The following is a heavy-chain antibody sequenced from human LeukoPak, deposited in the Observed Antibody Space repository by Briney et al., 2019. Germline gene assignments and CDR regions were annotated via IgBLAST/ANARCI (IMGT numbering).Heavy chain of an antibody. CDR1: GGTFSSYA. CDR2: IIPIFGTA. CDR3: AREGSSWYHY. V-gene: IGHV1-69*05. D-gene: IGHD6-13*01. J-gene: IGHJ4*02. Sequence: ASVKVSCKASGGTFSSYAISWVRQAPGQGLEWMGGIIPIFGTANYAQKFQGRVTITTDESTNTVYMDLSSLRSEDTAVYYCAREGSSWYHYWGQETLVTVSS.